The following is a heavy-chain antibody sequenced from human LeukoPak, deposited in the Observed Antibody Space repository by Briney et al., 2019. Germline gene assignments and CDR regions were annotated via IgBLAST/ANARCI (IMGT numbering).Heavy chain of an antibody. CDR1: GFTFSSYW. CDR2: INSDGSST. V-gene: IGHV3-74*01. CDR3: AREGEVGATGFDY. J-gene: IGHJ4*02. Sequence: GGSLRLSCAASGFTFSSYWMHWVRQAPGKGLVWVSRINSDGSSTSYADSVKGRFTISRDNAKNTLYLQMNSLRAEDTAVYYCAREGEVGATGFDYWGQGTLVTVSS. D-gene: IGHD1-26*01.